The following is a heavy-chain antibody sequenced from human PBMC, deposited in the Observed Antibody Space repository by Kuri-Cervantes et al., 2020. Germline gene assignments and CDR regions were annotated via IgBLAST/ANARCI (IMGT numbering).Heavy chain of an antibody. CDR3: ARDQTYGDYSSYYYYGMDV. D-gene: IGHD4-17*01. J-gene: IGHJ6*02. V-gene: IGHV3-66*01. Sequence: GESLKISCAASGFTFSSYAMHWVRQAPGKGLEWVSVIYSGGSTYYADSVKGRFTISRDNSKNTPYLQMNSLRAEDTAVYYCARDQTYGDYSSYYYYGMDVWGQGTTVTVSS. CDR2: IYSGGST. CDR1: GFTFSSYA.